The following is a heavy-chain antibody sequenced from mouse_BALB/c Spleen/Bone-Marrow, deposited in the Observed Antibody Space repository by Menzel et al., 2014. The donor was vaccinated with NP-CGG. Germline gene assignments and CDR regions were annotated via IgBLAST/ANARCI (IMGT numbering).Heavy chain of an antibody. V-gene: IGHV14-3*02. D-gene: IGHD3-3*01. Sequence: ELPLQQSGAELVKPGVSVKLSCTASGFNIKDTYMHWVKQRPEQGLEWIGRIDPANGNTKYDPKFQGKATITADTSSDTAYLQLSSLTSEDTAVYYCAGDGVYWGKGTLDTVSA. CDR3: AGDGVY. CDR2: IDPANGNT. CDR1: GFNIKDTY. J-gene: IGHJ3*01.